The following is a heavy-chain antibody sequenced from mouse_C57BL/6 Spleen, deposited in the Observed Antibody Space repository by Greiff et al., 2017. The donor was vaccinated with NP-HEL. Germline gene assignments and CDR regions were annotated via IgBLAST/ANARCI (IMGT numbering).Heavy chain of an antibody. J-gene: IGHJ4*01. CDR2: IHPNSGST. CDR1: GYTFTSYW. V-gene: IGHV1-64*01. Sequence: QVHVKQPGAELVKPGASVKLSCKASGYTFTSYWMHWVKQRPGQGLEWIGMIHPNSGSTNYNEKFKSKATLTVDKSSSTAYMQLSSLTSEDSAVYYCARGRNYYAMDYWGQGTSVTVSS. CDR3: ARGRNYYAMDY.